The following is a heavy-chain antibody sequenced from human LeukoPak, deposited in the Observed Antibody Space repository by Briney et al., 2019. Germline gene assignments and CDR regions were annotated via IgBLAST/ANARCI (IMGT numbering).Heavy chain of an antibody. CDR1: GGSFSGYY. Sequence: SETLSLTCAVYGGSFSGYYWSWIRQPPGKGLEWIGEINHSGSTNYNPSLKSRVTISVDTSKNQFSLKLSSVTAADTAVYYCARVRGSSWYEFDPWGQGTLVTVSS. D-gene: IGHD6-13*01. J-gene: IGHJ5*02. CDR3: ARVRGSSWYEFDP. V-gene: IGHV4-34*01. CDR2: INHSGST.